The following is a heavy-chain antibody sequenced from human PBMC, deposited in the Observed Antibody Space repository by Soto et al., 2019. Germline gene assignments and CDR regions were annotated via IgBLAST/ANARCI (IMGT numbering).Heavy chain of an antibody. V-gene: IGHV3-23*01. Sequence: GGSLRLSCAASGFTFSSYAMSWVRQAPGKGLEWVSAISGSGGSTYYADSVKGRFTISGDNSKNTLYLQMNSLRAEDTAVYYCASHSSSNYYYYYGMDVWGQGTTVTVSS. CDR1: GFTFSSYA. CDR3: ASHSSSNYYYYYGMDV. J-gene: IGHJ6*02. CDR2: ISGSGGST. D-gene: IGHD6-6*01.